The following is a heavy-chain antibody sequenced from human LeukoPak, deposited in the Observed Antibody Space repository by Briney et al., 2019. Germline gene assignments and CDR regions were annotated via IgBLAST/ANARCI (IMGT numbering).Heavy chain of an antibody. V-gene: IGHV4-30-2*01. J-gene: IGHJ5*02. CDR1: GGSISSGGYY. D-gene: IGHD3-22*01. CDR2: IYHSGST. Sequence: PSETLSLTCTVSGGSISSGGYYWSWIRQPPGKGLEWIGYIYHSGSTYYNPSLKSRVTILVDRSKNQLSLKLSSVTAADTAVYYCARAVVITGNWFDPWGQGTLVTVSS. CDR3: ARAVVITGNWFDP.